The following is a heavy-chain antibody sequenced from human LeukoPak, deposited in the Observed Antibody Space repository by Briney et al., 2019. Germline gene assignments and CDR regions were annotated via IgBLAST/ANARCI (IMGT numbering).Heavy chain of an antibody. CDR3: ARRLTQYDCFDP. CDR2: TYYRSTWYN. D-gene: IGHD2-2*01. Sequence: QTLSLTCAISGDSVSSNSVTWNWIRQSPSRGLEWLGRTYYRSTWYNDNAVSVRGRTTVNPDTSKNQFSLHLNSVTPEDTAVYYCARRLTQYDCFDPWGQGILVTVSS. J-gene: IGHJ5*02. V-gene: IGHV6-1*01. CDR1: GDSVSSNSVT.